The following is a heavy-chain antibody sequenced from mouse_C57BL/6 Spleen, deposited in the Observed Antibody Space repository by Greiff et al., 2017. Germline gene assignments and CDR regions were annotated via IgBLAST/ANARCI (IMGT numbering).Heavy chain of an antibody. D-gene: IGHD1-1*01. CDR2: INPYNGDT. CDR3: ATNYYGSSYGDWYFDV. J-gene: IGHJ1*03. V-gene: IGHV1-20*01. CDR1: GYSFTGYF. Sequence: VQLQQSGPELVKPGDSVKISCKASGYSFTGYFMNWVMQSHGKSLEWIGRINPYNGDTFSNQKFNGKATLTVDKSSSTAHMELRSLTSEDSAAYYCATNYYGSSYGDWYFDVWGTGTTVTVSS.